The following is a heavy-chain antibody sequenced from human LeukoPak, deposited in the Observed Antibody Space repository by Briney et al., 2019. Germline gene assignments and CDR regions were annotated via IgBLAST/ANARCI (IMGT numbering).Heavy chain of an antibody. Sequence: GGSLRLSCAASGFTFSSYWMSWVRQAPGKGLEWVANIKQDGSEKYYVDSVKGRFTISRDNAKNSLYLQMNSLRAEDTAVYYCARRSLTGYQLFDYWGQGTLVTVSS. CDR3: ARRSLTGYQLFDY. D-gene: IGHD3-9*01. J-gene: IGHJ4*02. V-gene: IGHV3-7*01. CDR1: GFTFSSYW. CDR2: IKQDGSEK.